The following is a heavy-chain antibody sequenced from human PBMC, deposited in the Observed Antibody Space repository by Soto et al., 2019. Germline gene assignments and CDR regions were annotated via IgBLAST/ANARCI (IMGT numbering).Heavy chain of an antibody. D-gene: IGHD1-1*01. V-gene: IGHV3-23*01. Sequence: GGSLRLSCATSGFTFSSYAMTWVRQAPGKGLDWVSTFSVGVRGTHYADSVKGRFTISRDNSKNTVYLQMNSLRAEDTATYYCAKTSQAPGTSYREGFFDYWGQGLLVTVSS. CDR2: FSVGVRGT. J-gene: IGHJ4*02. CDR1: GFTFSSYA. CDR3: AKTSQAPGTSYREGFFDY.